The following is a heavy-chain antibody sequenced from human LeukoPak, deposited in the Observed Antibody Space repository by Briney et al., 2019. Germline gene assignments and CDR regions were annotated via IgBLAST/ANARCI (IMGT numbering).Heavy chain of an antibody. J-gene: IGHJ5*02. CDR2: IYHSGST. D-gene: IGHD3-22*01. CDR3: ARGSYYDSSGYYYVVSWFDP. V-gene: IGHV4-38-2*02. Sequence: PSETLSLTCTVSGYSFSSGYYWGWIRQPPGKGLEWIGSIYHSGSTYYTPSLKSRVTISVDTSKNQFSLKLSSVTAADTAVYYCARGSYYDSSGYYYVVSWFDPWGQGTLVTVSS. CDR1: GYSFSSGYY.